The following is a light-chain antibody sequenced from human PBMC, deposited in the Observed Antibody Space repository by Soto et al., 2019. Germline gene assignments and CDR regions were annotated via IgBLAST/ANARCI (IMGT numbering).Light chain of an antibody. Sequence: ALTQPASVSGSLGQSITISCTGTSSDVGAYNYVSWYQQQPGKAPKLMISEVSNRPSGVSNRFSGSKSGNTASLIISGLQAEDEADYYCCSFTSITTYVFGTGTKVTVL. CDR2: EVS. CDR1: SSDVGAYNY. CDR3: CSFTSITTYV. J-gene: IGLJ1*01. V-gene: IGLV2-14*01.